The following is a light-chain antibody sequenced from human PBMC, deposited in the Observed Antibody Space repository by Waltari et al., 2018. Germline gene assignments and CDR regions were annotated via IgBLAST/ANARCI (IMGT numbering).Light chain of an antibody. CDR3: CAYAGDFL. CDR2: DVD. V-gene: IGLV2-11*01. J-gene: IGLJ2*01. CDR1: SSDVGGYDY. Sequence: QPALTQPRSVSGSPGQSVTISCTGRSSDVGGYDYVSWYRQYPGTAPKLILHDVDKRPSWLPGRFSCAKSGNTASLTISGLQAEDEADYYCCAYAGDFLFGGGTKLTVL.